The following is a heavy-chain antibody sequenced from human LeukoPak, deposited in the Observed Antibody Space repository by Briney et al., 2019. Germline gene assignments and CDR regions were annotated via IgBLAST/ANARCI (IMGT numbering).Heavy chain of an antibody. D-gene: IGHD3-16*01. CDR1: GFIFRSYT. CDR3: AREFVSRTKGGLDHPTFDP. Sequence: GGSLRLSCAASGFIFRSYTMNWVRQAPGKGLEWVSSISGTTIYTHYVDSVKGRFTISRDNARNSLYLQMNSLRAEDTAVYYCAREFVSRTKGGLDHPTFDPWGQGTLVTVSS. V-gene: IGHV3-21*04. CDR2: ISGTTIYT. J-gene: IGHJ5*02.